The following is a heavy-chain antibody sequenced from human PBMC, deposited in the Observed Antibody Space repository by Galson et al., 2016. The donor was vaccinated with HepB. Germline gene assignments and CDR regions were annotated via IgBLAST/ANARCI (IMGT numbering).Heavy chain of an antibody. CDR2: INPTGTNA. D-gene: IGHD2-15*01. V-gene: IGHV1-46*01. CDR3: ARDHSNSVGDIAASAWWFDP. Sequence: SVKVSCKASGFIFTRHYLHWVRQAPGQGLECMGLINPTGTNAWYAQKFQGRITMTRDTSTTTDYMELRSLTSEDTAVYYCARDHSNSVGDIAASAWWFDPWGQGTPVTVSS. CDR1: GFIFTRHY. J-gene: IGHJ5*02.